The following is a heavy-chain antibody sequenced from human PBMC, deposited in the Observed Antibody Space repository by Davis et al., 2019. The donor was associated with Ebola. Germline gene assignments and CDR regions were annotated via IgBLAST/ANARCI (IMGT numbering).Heavy chain of an antibody. Sequence: GESLKIPCAASGFTFSSYAMSWVRQAPGKGLEWVSAISSNGGSTYYADSVKGRFTISRDNSKNTLYLQMSSLRAEDTAVYYCVKSNSLWLVDYWGQGTLVTVSS. CDR3: VKSNSLWLVDY. CDR1: GFTFSSYA. CDR2: ISSNGGST. J-gene: IGHJ4*02. D-gene: IGHD6-19*01. V-gene: IGHV3-64D*08.